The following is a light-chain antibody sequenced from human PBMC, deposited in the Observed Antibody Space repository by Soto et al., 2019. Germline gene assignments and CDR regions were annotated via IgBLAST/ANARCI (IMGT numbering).Light chain of an antibody. CDR2: KAS. J-gene: IGKJ5*01. CDR3: QQSYSTLSIT. CDR1: QSISSW. Sequence: DIQMSQSPSTLSASVGDRVTITCRASQSISSWLAWYQQKPGKAPKLLIYKASSLESGVPSRFSGSGSGTDFTLTISSLHPEDFATYYCQQSYSTLSITFGQGTRLEIK. V-gene: IGKV1-5*03.